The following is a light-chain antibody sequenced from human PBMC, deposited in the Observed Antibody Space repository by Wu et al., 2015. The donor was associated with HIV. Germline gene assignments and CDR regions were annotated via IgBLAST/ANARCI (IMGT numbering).Light chain of an antibody. J-gene: IGKJ2*01. CDR3: QQYNNWPPWVT. Sequence: EIVMTQSPATLSVSPGERATLSCRASQSVSSKLAWYQQKPGQAPRLLINGASTRATGIPARFSGSGSGTEFTLTISSMQSEDFAVYYCQQYNNWPPWVTFGQGTKLEIK. CDR2: GAS. V-gene: IGKV3-15*01. CDR1: QSVSSK.